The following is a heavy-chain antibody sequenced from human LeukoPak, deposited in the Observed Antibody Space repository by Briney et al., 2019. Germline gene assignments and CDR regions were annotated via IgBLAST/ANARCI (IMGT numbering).Heavy chain of an antibody. D-gene: IGHD3-3*01. CDR2: IIPILGIA. CDR1: GYTFTSYG. V-gene: IGHV1-69*04. Sequence: SVKVSCKASGYTFTSYGISWVRQAPGQGLEWMGRIIPILGIANYAQKFQGRVTITADKSTSTAYMELSSLRSEDTAVYYCARDHESITIFGVVHYFDYWGQGTLVTVSS. J-gene: IGHJ4*02. CDR3: ARDHESITIFGVVHYFDY.